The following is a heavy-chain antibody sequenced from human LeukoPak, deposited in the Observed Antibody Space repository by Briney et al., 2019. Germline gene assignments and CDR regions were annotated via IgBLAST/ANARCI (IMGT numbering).Heavy chain of an antibody. CDR3: ARVLLWFGESSNWFDP. Sequence: GGSLRLSCAASGFTSSSYWMHWVRQGPGKGLVWVSRINSDGSSTSYADSVKGRVTISRDNAKNSLYLQMNSLRAEDTAVYYCARVLLWFGESSNWFDPWGQGTLVTVSS. J-gene: IGHJ5*02. D-gene: IGHD3-10*01. CDR1: GFTSSSYW. V-gene: IGHV3-74*01. CDR2: INSDGSST.